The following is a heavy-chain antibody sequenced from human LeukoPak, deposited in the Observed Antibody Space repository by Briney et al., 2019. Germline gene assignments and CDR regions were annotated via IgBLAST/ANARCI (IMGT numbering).Heavy chain of an antibody. Sequence: GASVKVSCKASGYTFTGSYMHWVRQAPGQGLEWMGWINPNSGGTNYAQQFQGRVTMTRDTSISTAYMELSRLRSDDTAVYYCASSSLTYYFDRTTEGWGQGTLVTVSS. J-gene: IGHJ4*02. V-gene: IGHV1-2*02. CDR2: INPNSGGT. CDR1: GYTFTGSY. D-gene: IGHD3-22*01. CDR3: ASSSLTYYFDRTTEG.